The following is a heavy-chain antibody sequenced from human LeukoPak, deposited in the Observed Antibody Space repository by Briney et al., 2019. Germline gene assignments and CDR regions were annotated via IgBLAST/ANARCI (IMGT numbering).Heavy chain of an antibody. CDR1: GFTFTSYE. Sequence: GGSLRLSCAASGFTFTSYEMNWVRQPPGKGLEWVSYISSSGSNIYYADSVKGRFTISTDNAKNSLYLQMNSLRAEDTAVYYCVRDKNMVRGVLMGGAFDIWGQGTMVTVSS. J-gene: IGHJ3*02. CDR2: ISSSGSNI. V-gene: IGHV3-48*03. D-gene: IGHD3-10*01. CDR3: VRDKNMVRGVLMGGAFDI.